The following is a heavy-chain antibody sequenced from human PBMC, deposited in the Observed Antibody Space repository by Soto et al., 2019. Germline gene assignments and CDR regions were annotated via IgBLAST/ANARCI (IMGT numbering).Heavy chain of an antibody. CDR1: NGSISRSSYF. CDR2: IHHSGTT. D-gene: IGHD6-25*01. CDR3: ARPRGTSGWDGSWFDP. V-gene: IGHV4-39*01. J-gene: IGHJ5*02. Sequence: SETLSLTCTVSNGSISRSSYFWAWILQAPGKGLEWIGRIHHSGTTDYNPSLESRVTMSMDTSKNQFSLKLASVTAADTAMYYCARPRGTSGWDGSWFDPWGRGTLVTVSS.